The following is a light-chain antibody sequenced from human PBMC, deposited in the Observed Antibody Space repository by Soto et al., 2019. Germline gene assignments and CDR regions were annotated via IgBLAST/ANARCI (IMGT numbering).Light chain of an antibody. V-gene: IGKV3-11*01. Sequence: EIVLTQSPGTLSLSPGERAILSCMASQSVGSLLAWYQHNPGQAPRLLIFDASYRAAGIPARFRGSGSGTDFTLTIDSLEPEDFAVYYCQQRTNWLWTFGPGTKVDNK. CDR1: QSVGSL. CDR2: DAS. J-gene: IGKJ1*01. CDR3: QQRTNWLWT.